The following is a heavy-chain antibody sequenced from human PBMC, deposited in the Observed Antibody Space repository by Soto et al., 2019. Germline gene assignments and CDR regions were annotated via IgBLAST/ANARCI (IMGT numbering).Heavy chain of an antibody. D-gene: IGHD4-4*01. V-gene: IGHV1-69*10. CDR3: ARGVTDRLYFYYGMDV. CDR2: IIPIIGIP. J-gene: IGHJ6*02. CDR1: GGSFSTYA. Sequence: ASVKVSCKVSGGSFSTYAISWVRQAPGQGLEWMGGIIPIIGIPNYADEFQGRVTITADESTTTASMELSSLRSEDTAVYYCARGVTDRLYFYYGMDVWGQGTAVTSP.